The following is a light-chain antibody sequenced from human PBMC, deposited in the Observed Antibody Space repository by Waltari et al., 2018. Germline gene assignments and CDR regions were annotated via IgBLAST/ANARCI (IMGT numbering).Light chain of an antibody. V-gene: IGKV4-1*01. CDR2: WAS. Sequence: DIVVTQSPASLSVSLGERATINCKYRQSVLYRSNNKNYLAWYQQKPGQPPKLLIYWASTRESGVPDRFSGSGSGTDFTLTISSLQAEDVAVYYCQQYYSTIFTFGPGTKVDIK. CDR1: QSVLYRSNNKNY. J-gene: IGKJ3*01. CDR3: QQYYSTIFT.